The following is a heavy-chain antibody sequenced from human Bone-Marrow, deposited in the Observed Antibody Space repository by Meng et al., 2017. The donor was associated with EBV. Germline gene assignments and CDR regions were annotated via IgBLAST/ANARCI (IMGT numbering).Heavy chain of an antibody. D-gene: IGHD6-13*01. CDR2: INPNSGDT. V-gene: IGHV1-2*06. Sequence: GELVQAGAEVKKPGASVKVSCKASGYTFTGYYMHWVRQAPGQGLEWMGRINPNSGDTNYAQKFQGRVTMTRDTSISTAYMELSRLRSDDTAVYYCARAKAAAAGTLIDYWGQGTLVTVSS. CDR1: GYTFTGYY. J-gene: IGHJ4*02. CDR3: ARAKAAAAGTLIDY.